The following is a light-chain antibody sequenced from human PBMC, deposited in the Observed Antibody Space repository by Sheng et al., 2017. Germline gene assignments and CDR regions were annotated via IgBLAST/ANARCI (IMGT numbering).Light chain of an antibody. J-gene: IGLJ1*01. Sequence: QSALTQPASVSGSPGQSITISCTGTSSDIGTYNYVSWFQQHPGKAPKLMIYDVSGRPSGVSNRFSGSKSANTASLTISGLQTEDEADYYCSSYTTSRTYVFGTGTKVTVL. CDR2: DVS. V-gene: IGLV2-14*01. CDR1: SSDIGTYNY. CDR3: SSYTTSRTYV.